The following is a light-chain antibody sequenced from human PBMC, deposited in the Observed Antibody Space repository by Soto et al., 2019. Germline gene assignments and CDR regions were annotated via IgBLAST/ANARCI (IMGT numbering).Light chain of an antibody. CDR3: CSYAGTYTWV. V-gene: IGLV2-11*01. J-gene: IGLJ3*02. CDR1: SSDVGGYNS. CDR2: DVS. Sequence: QSALTQPRSVSGSPGQSVTISCTGTSSDVGGYNSVSWYQQYPGKAPKLMIHDVSKRPSGVPDRFSGSKSGNAASLTISGLQAEDEADYYCCSYAGTYTWVFGGGTKLTVL.